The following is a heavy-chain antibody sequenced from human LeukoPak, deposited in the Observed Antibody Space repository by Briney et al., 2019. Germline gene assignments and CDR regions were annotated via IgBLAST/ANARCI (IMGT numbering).Heavy chain of an antibody. Sequence: SETLSLTCTVSGGSISSYYWSWIRQPAGKGLEWIGRLHPSGSTNYNPSLKSRVTLSVDTSKNQFSLKLSSVTAADTAVYYCARGPPPDFAYWGRGTLVTVSS. V-gene: IGHV4-4*07. CDR2: LHPSGST. J-gene: IGHJ4*02. CDR3: ARGPPPDFAY. CDR1: GGSISSYY.